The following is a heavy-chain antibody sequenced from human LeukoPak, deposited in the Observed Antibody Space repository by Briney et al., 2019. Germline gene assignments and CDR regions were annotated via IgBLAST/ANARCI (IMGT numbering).Heavy chain of an antibody. D-gene: IGHD2-2*02. CDR3: ARPIPGYYYYYMDV. Sequence: SETLSLTCTVSGGCISSSSYYWGWIRQPPGKGLEWIVSIYYSGSTYYNPSLKSRVTISVDTSKNQFSLKLSSVTAVDTAVYYCARPIPGYYYYYMDVWGKGTTVTVSS. CDR1: GGCISSSSYY. J-gene: IGHJ6*03. V-gene: IGHV4-39*01. CDR2: IYYSGST.